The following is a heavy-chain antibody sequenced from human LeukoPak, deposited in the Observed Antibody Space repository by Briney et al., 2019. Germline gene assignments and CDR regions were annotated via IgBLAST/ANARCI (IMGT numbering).Heavy chain of an antibody. D-gene: IGHD5-18*01. CDR3: ARRATTERGHSYGLDY. CDR2: ISYDKSHK. V-gene: IGHV3-30*04. Sequence: GGSLRLSCAASGFTFSSYAMHWVRQAPGKGLEWVAVISYDKSHKYYADSVKGRFTISRDNSKNTLYLQMNSLRAEDTAVYYCARRATTERGHSYGLDYWGQGTLVTVSS. J-gene: IGHJ4*02. CDR1: GFTFSSYA.